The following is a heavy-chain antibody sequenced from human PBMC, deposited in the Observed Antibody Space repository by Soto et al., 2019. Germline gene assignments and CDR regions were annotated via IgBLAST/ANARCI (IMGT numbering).Heavy chain of an antibody. CDR2: MYYSGTT. Sequence: SSETLSLTCTVSGVSISDFYWSWIRQSPGKGLESIGYMYYSGTTNYNPSLKSRVTISADTSKNQFSLKLTSVTAADTAVYYCASTLNSVMISSYGYPQLSFDYWGKGALVTVSS. D-gene: IGHD5-18*01. CDR1: GVSISDFY. CDR3: ASTLNSVMISSYGYPQLSFDY. V-gene: IGHV4-59*01. J-gene: IGHJ4*02.